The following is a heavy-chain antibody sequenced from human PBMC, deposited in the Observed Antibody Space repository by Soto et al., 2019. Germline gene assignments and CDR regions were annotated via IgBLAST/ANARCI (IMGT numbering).Heavy chain of an antibody. Sequence: SVKVSCKASGGTYSSYTISWVRQAPGQGLEWMGRIIPILGIANYAQKFQGRVTITADKSTSTAYMELSSLRSEDTAVYYCARDTTDRGVVVPAAMLGWFDPWGQGTLVTVSS. CDR1: GGTYSSYT. J-gene: IGHJ5*02. D-gene: IGHD2-2*01. CDR2: IIPILGIA. CDR3: ARDTTDRGVVVPAAMLGWFDP. V-gene: IGHV1-69*04.